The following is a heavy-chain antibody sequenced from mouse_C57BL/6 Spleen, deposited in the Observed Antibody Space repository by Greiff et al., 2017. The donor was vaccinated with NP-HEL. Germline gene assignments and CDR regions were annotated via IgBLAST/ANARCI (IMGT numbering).Heavy chain of an antibody. CDR3: ARDYDTAFLFAY. CDR2: IDPSDSYT. CDR1: GYTFTSYW. D-gene: IGHD2-4*01. V-gene: IGHV1-69*01. Sequence: VQLQQPGAELVMPGASVKLSCKASGYTFTSYWMHWVKQRPGQGLEWIGEIDPSDSYTNYNQKFKGKSTLTVDKSSSTAYMQLSSLTSEDSAVYYCARDYDTAFLFAYWGQGTLVTVSA. J-gene: IGHJ3*01.